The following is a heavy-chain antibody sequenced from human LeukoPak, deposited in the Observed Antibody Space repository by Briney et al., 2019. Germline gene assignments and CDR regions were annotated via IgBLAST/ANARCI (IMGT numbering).Heavy chain of an antibody. V-gene: IGHV1-2*02. CDR1: GYTFTGYY. J-gene: IGHJ4*02. CDR2: INPNSGGT. D-gene: IGHD3-22*01. Sequence: ASVKVSCKASGYTFTGYYMHWVRQAPGQGLEWMGWINPNSGGTNYAQKFQGRVTMTRDTSISTAYMELSRLRSDDTAVYYCARVDYYDSSGYHLDYWGQGTLVTVSS. CDR3: ARVDYYDSSGYHLDY.